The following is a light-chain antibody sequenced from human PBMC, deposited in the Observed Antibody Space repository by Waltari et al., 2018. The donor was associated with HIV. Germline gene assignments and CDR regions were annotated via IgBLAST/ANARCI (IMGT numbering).Light chain of an antibody. J-gene: IGLJ3*02. CDR2: EVT. CDR1: NSDIGGYNY. CDR3: SSYTTTSTIL. V-gene: IGLV2-14*01. Sequence: QSALTQPASVSGSPGQSITISCTGTNSDIGGYNYVSWYQQHPGRAPKLLIYEVTHRPSGISYRVSGSKSGNTASMTISGLQAEDEADYYCSSYTTTSTILFGGGTKVTVL.